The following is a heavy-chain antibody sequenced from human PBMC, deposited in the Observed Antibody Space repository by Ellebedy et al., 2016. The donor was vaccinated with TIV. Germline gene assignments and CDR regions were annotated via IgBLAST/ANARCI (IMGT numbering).Heavy chain of an antibody. Sequence: GESLKISXAASGFTFSDYYMSWIRQAPGKGLEWVSYISSSGSTIYYADSVKGRFTISRDNAKNSLYLQMNSLRVEDTAVYYCARDETGYDYIWGSWGQGTLVTVSS. CDR2: ISSSGSTI. CDR3: ARDETGYDYIWGS. D-gene: IGHD3-16*01. CDR1: GFTFSDYY. J-gene: IGHJ5*02. V-gene: IGHV3-11*01.